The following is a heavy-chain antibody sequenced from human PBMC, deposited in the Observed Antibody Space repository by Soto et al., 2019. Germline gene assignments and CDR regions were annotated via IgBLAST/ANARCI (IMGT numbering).Heavy chain of an antibody. CDR2: ISSSSSYI. D-gene: IGHD2-15*01. CDR3: ARERPRYCSGGSCLTV. Sequence: GGSLRLSCAASGFTFSSYSMNWVRQAPGKGLEWVSSISSSSSYIYYADSVKGRFTISRDNAKNSLYLQMNSLRAEDTAVYYCARERPRYCSGGSCLTVWGQGTLVTVSS. J-gene: IGHJ4*02. CDR1: GFTFSSYS. V-gene: IGHV3-21*01.